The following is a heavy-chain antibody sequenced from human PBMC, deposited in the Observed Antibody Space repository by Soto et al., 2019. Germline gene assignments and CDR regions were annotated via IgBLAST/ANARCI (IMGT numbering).Heavy chain of an antibody. V-gene: IGHV4-30-4*01. D-gene: IGHD1-1*01. Sequence: ASETLPLTCTISGVTIRSGDYYWSWIRQPPGKGLEWIGYIYYSGSTYYNPSLKSRVTISVDTSKNQFSLKLSSVTAADTAVYYCDRGVATGSGDIWGKGTRV. J-gene: IGHJ3*02. CDR1: GVTIRSGDYY. CDR2: IYYSGST. CDR3: DRGVATGSGDI.